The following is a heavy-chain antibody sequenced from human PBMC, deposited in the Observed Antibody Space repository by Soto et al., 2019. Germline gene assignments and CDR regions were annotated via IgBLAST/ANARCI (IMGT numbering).Heavy chain of an antibody. V-gene: IGHV3-30-3*01. J-gene: IGHJ4*02. CDR2: ISRDGDGK. Sequence: PVGSLRISCAPSGFTFSTYTMHWVRQAPARGLEWVAVISRDGDGKLFADAVRGRFTISRDNSENTLYLQLTSLRVEDTAVYYCARDSSSAPFDYWGQGTLVTVSS. CDR1: GFTFSTYT. CDR3: ARDSSSAPFDY. D-gene: IGHD6-6*01.